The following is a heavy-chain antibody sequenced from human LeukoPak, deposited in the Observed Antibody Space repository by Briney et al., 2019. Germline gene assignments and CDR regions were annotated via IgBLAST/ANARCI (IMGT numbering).Heavy chain of an antibody. CDR1: GFTFSSYA. D-gene: IGHD2-2*01. Sequence: PGGSRRLSCAASGFTFSSYAMSWVRQAPGKGLEWVSAISGSGGSTYYADSVKGRFTISRDNSKNTLYLQMNSLRAEDTAVYYCEGYCSSTSCYSLGYYFDYRGQGTLVTVSS. CDR2: ISGSGGST. CDR3: EGYCSSTSCYSLGYYFDY. V-gene: IGHV3-23*01. J-gene: IGHJ4*02.